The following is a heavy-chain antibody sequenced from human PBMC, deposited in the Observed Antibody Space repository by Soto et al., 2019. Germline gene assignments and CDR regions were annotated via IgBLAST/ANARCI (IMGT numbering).Heavy chain of an antibody. CDR3: ARESPTGLTTAQHFDY. V-gene: IGHV3-30*03. Sequence: PGGSLRLSCAAPGFIFENFGMSWVRQAPGKGLEWVAVISYDGSNKYYADSVKGRFTISRDNSKNTLYLQMNSLRAEDTAVYYCARESPTGLTTAQHFDYWGQGTLVTVSS. CDR2: ISYDGSNK. D-gene: IGHD4-17*01. CDR1: GFIFENFG. J-gene: IGHJ4*02.